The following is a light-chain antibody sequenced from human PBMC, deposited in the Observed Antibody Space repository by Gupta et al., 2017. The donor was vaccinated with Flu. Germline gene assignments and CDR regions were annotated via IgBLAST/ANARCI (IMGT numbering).Light chain of an antibody. J-gene: IGLJ2*01. Sequence: SYVLTQPPSVSVAPGQTARITCGGDNIGSKSVHWYQQEPGQAPVLVGYDDTARPSGIPERFSGSNSGNTATLTISRVEAGDEAAYYCQVWHNSDNQVVFGGGTKLTVL. CDR2: DDT. CDR3: QVWHNSDNQVV. CDR1: NIGSKS. V-gene: IGLV3-21*02.